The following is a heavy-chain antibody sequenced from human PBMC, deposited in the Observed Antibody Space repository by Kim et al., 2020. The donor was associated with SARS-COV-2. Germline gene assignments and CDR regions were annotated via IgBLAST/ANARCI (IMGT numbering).Heavy chain of an antibody. CDR2: INPSGGST. D-gene: IGHD3-10*01. V-gene: IGHV1-46*01. Sequence: ASVKVSCKASGYTFTSYYMHWVRQAPGQGLEWMGIINPSGGSTSYAQKFQGRVTMTRDTSTSTVYMELSSLRSEDTAVYYCARELAAGALWFGEFSYYYYYYGMDVWGQGTTVTVSS. CDR1: GYTFTSYY. CDR3: ARELAAGALWFGEFSYYYYYYGMDV. J-gene: IGHJ6*02.